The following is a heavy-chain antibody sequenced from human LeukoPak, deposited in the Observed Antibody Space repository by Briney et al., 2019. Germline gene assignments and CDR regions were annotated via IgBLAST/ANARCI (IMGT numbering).Heavy chain of an antibody. CDR3: ARGYYDILTGYYTDAFDI. J-gene: IGHJ3*02. V-gene: IGHV1-18*01. CDR1: GYTFTSYG. D-gene: IGHD3-9*01. CDR2: ISAYNGNT. Sequence: GASVKVSCKASGYTFTSYGISWVRQAPGQGLEWMGWISAYNGNTNYVQKLQGRVTMTTDTSTSTAYMELRSLRSDDTAVYYCARGYYDILTGYYTDAFDIWGQGTMVTVSS.